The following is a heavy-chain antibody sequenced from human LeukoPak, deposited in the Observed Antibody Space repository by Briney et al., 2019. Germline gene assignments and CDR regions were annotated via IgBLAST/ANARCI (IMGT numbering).Heavy chain of an antibody. CDR3: AKDPDCTSGICYTFFDY. V-gene: IGHV3-23*01. CDR1: GFTISNA. CDR2: ISGSGGST. J-gene: IGHJ4*02. Sequence: GGSLRLSCAASGFTISNAWMSWVRQAPGKGLEWVSAISGSGGSTYYADSVKGRFTISRDNSKNTLYLQMNSLRAEDTAVYYCAKDPDCTSGICYTFFDYWGQGTLVTVSS. D-gene: IGHD2-8*01.